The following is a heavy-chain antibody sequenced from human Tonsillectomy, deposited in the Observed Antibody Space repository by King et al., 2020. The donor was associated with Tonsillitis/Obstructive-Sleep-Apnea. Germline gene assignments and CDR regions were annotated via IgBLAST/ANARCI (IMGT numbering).Heavy chain of an antibody. Sequence: VQLVESGAEVKKPGESLKISCKASGYSFSSYWIGWVRQMPGKGLEWTGIIYPGDSDTRYSPSFQGQVTISADKSISTAYLQWSSLKASDTAMYYCVSHGSRAALNENWFDPWGQGTLVTVSS. CDR1: GYSFSSYW. D-gene: IGHD6-6*01. J-gene: IGHJ5*02. CDR3: VSHGSRAALNENWFDP. CDR2: IYPGDSDT. V-gene: IGHV5-51*01.